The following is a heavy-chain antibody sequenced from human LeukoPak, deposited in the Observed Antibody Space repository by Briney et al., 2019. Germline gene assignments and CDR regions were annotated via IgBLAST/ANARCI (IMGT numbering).Heavy chain of an antibody. CDR3: ARSSGPHWFDP. Sequence: SETLSLTCAVYGGSFSGYYWSWIRQHPGKGLEWIGYIYYSGSTYYNPSLKSRVTISVDTSKNQFSLKLSSVTAADTAVYYCARSSGPHWFDPWGQGTLVTVSS. V-gene: IGHV4-31*11. J-gene: IGHJ5*02. CDR2: IYYSGST. CDR1: GGSFSGYY.